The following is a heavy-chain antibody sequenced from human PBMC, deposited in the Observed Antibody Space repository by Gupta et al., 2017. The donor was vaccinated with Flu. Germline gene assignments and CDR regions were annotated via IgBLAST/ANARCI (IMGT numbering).Heavy chain of an antibody. V-gene: IGHV3-13*04. D-gene: IGHD3-10*01. CDR2: IGTAADT. CDR1: GFTFSSYD. CDR3: ARVRGPKNYDSGSFYGYSMDV. Sequence: EVQLVESGGGLVQPGGSLRLSCAASGFTFSSYDMHWVRQTTGKGLEWVSAIGTAADTYYPGSVKGRFTISREDAKNSLYLQMNSRRAGDTAVYYCARVRGPKNYDSGSFYGYSMDVWGQGTTVTVSS. J-gene: IGHJ6*02.